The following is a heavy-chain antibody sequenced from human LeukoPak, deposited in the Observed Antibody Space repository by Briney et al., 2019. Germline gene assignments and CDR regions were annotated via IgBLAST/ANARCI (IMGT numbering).Heavy chain of an antibody. D-gene: IGHD1-26*01. CDR2: IVVGSGNT. V-gene: IGHV1-58*02. CDR1: GFTFTSSA. J-gene: IGHJ4*02. CDR3: AKDLGARGMGATPSN. Sequence: SVKVSCKASGFTFTSSAMQWVRQARGQRLEWIGWIVVGSGNTNYAQKFQERVTITRDMSTSTAYMELSSLRSEDTAVYYCAKDLGARGMGATPSNWGQGTLVTVSS.